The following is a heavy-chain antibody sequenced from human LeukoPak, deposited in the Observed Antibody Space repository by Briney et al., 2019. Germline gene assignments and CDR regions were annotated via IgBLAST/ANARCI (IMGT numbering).Heavy chain of an antibody. CDR1: GGFISSSSYY. Sequence: KPSETLSLTCTVSGGFISSSSYYWGWIRQPPGKGLVWIGSLYYSGSTYYNPSLKSRVTISVDTSKNQFSLKLSSVTAADTAVYYCARLSGSYWPAGYWGQGTLVTVSS. V-gene: IGHV4-39*01. J-gene: IGHJ4*02. CDR2: LYYSGST. D-gene: IGHD1-26*01. CDR3: ARLSGSYWPAGY.